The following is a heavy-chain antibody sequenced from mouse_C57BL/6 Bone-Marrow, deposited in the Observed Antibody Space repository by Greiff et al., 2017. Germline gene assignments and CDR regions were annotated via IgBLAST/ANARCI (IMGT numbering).Heavy chain of an antibody. Sequence: VQLQQSGPVLVKPGASVKMSCKASGYTFTDYYMNWVKQSHGKSLEWIGVINPYNGGTSYNQKFKGKATLTVDKSSSTAYMELNSLTSEDSAVYYCAIANCYAMDYWGQGTSVTVAS. J-gene: IGHJ4*01. CDR1: GYTFTDYY. V-gene: IGHV1-19*01. CDR2: INPYNGGT. CDR3: AIANCYAMDY. D-gene: IGHD4-1*01.